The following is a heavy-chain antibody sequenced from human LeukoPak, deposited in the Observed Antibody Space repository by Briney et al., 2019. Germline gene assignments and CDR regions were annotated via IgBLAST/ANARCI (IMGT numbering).Heavy chain of an antibody. CDR1: GGSISSSSYY. V-gene: IGHV4-39*07. CDR3: ARDRIAVADDAFDI. J-gene: IGHJ3*02. D-gene: IGHD6-19*01. CDR2: IYYSGST. Sequence: SETLSLTCPVSGGSISSSSYYWGWIRQPPGKGLEWIGSIYYSGSTYYNPSLKSRVTISVDTSKNQFSLKLSSVTAADTAVYYCARDRIAVADDAFDIWGQGTMVTVSS.